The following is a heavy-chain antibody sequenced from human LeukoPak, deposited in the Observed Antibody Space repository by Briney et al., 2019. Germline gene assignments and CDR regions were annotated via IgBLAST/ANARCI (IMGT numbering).Heavy chain of an antibody. J-gene: IGHJ4*02. D-gene: IGHD2-2*01. CDR1: GFTFSSYA. V-gene: IGHV3-30-3*01. Sequence: GGSLRLSCAASGFTFSSYAMHWVRQAPGKGLEWVAVISYDGSNKYYADSVKGRFTISRDNAKNSLYLQMNSLRAEDTAVYYCARDSPSSTSWGYWGQGTLVTVSS. CDR3: ARDSPSSTSWGY. CDR2: ISYDGSNK.